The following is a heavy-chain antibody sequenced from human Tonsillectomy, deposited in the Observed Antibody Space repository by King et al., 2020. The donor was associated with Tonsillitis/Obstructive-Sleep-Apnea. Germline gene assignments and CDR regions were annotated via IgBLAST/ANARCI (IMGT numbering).Heavy chain of an antibody. CDR2: ISASSSTV. J-gene: IGHJ4*02. V-gene: IGHV3-48*02. CDR1: GFTFRTYG. Sequence: DVQLVESGGGLVQPGGSLRLSCAASGFTFRTYGMNWVRQAPGKGLEWVSYISASSSTVYYAASVKGRVTIARDNAKNSLFLQINRLRDEDTALYYCARDPRRPLTPEKMPSFFDSWGQGTQVTVSS. CDR3: ARDPRRPLTPEKMPSFFDS. D-gene: IGHD1-14*01.